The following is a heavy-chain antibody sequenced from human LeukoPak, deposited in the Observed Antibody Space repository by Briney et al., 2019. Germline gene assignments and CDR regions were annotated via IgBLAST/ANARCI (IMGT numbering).Heavy chain of an antibody. CDR3: ARDIPGGGDSVFDY. V-gene: IGHV3-64*01. Sequence: PGGSLRLSCAASGFPFSNYWMSWVRQAPGKGLEYVSAISSNGGSTYYANSVKGRFTISRDNSKNTLYLQMGSLRAEDMAVYYCARDIPGGGDSVFDYWGQGTLVTVSS. CDR2: ISSNGGST. D-gene: IGHD2-21*02. CDR1: GFPFSNYW. J-gene: IGHJ4*02.